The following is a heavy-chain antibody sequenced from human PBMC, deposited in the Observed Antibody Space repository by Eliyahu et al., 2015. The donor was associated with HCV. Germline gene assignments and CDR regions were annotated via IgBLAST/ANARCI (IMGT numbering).Heavy chain of an antibody. CDR3: ARDLGLGTNIFFDF. V-gene: IGHV1-18*01. CDR2: ISAYNGNT. J-gene: IGHJ4*02. CDR1: GYTFTDFG. D-gene: IGHD1/OR15-1a*01. Sequence: QVQLVQSGAEVKKPGASVKVSCKASGYTFTDFGVSWVRQAPGQGPEWMGWISAYNGNTNYAQRFQGRVTMTTDTSTSTAYMELRSLRSDDTAVYYCARDLGLGTNIFFDFWGQGTLVTVSS.